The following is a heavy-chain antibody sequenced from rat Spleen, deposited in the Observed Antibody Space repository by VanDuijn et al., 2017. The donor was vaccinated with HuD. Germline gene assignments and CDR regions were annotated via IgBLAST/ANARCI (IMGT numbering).Heavy chain of an antibody. J-gene: IGHJ2*01. Sequence: QVQLKESGPGLVQPSQTLSLTCTVSGLSLTSNSVSWIRQPPGKGLEWMGVIWGHGGTDYNSAIKSRLTISRDTSKSQVFLKMNSLQTEDTAMYFCARGSAFFDYWGQGVMVTVSS. CDR3: ARGSAFFDY. CDR2: IWGHGGT. V-gene: IGHV2-47*01. CDR1: GLSLTSNS. D-gene: IGHD3-3*01.